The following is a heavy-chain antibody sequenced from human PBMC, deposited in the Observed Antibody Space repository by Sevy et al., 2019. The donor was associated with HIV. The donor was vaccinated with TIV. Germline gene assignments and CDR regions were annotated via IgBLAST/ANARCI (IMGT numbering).Heavy chain of an antibody. Sequence: ASVKVSCRASGDTLTNNYMHWVRQAPGQGLGWMGMVDPSGGNATYAQNFQGRVIMTRDTSTSTLYMDLSSLRSEETAVYYCVRADPAQHFDSWGQGTLVTVSS. CDR1: GDTLTNNY. CDR2: VDPSGGNA. V-gene: IGHV1-46*01. CDR3: VRADPAQHFDS. J-gene: IGHJ4*02.